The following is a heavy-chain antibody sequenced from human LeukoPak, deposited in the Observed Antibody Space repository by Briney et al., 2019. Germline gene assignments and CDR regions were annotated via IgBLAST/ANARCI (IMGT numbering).Heavy chain of an antibody. Sequence: GGSLRLSCAASRFTFSTYWMHWVRQAPGKGLVWVARINSDGSGTSYADSVKGRITISRDNAKNTLYLQMNSLRAEDTAVYYCARTATHYRDASDIWGQGTMVNVAS. J-gene: IGHJ3*02. CDR1: RFTFSTYW. D-gene: IGHD1-26*01. V-gene: IGHV3-74*01. CDR2: INSDGSGT. CDR3: ARTATHYRDASDI.